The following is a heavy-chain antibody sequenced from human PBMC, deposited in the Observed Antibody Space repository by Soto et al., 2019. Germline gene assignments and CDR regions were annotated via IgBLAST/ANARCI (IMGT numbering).Heavy chain of an antibody. Sequence: SETLSLTCSVSGGSISSYYWSWIRQPPGKGLEWIGYIYYSGSTNYNPSLKSRVTISVDTSKNQFSLKLSSVTAADTAVYYCARGGGSYVLGPPGYAFDIWGQGTMVTVSS. CDR1: GGSISSYY. D-gene: IGHD1-26*01. CDR2: IYYSGST. CDR3: ARGGGSYVLGPPGYAFDI. V-gene: IGHV4-59*01. J-gene: IGHJ3*02.